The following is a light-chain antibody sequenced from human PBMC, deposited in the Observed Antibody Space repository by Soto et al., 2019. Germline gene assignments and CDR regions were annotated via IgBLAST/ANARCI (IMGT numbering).Light chain of an antibody. Sequence: QSVLNQPASVSGSPGQSITISCTGTSSDVGGYNYVSWYQQHPGKAPRLMIYEVSHRPSGVSDRFSGSKSGNTASLTISGLQAEDEADYYCCSYTSSITYVFGTGTKV. CDR1: SSDVGGYNY. CDR2: EVS. J-gene: IGLJ1*01. V-gene: IGLV2-14*01. CDR3: CSYTSSITYV.